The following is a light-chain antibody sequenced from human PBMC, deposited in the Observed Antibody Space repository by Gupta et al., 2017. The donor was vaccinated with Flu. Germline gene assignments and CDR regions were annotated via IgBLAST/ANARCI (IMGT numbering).Light chain of an antibody. CDR3: SSYTNTVTLVV. J-gene: IGLJ2*01. CDR1: SSDVGGYEY. V-gene: IGLV2-14*01. Sequence: QSALTQPASVSGSPGQSIVISCTGTSSDVGGYEYVSWYQQHPDKAPKLMMFEVSNRPSGVSDRFSGSKSGNTASLTISGLQAEEEADYYCSSYTNTVTLVVFGGGTKLTVL. CDR2: EVS.